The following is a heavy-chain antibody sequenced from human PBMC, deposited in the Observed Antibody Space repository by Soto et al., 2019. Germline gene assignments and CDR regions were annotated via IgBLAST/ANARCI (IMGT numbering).Heavy chain of an antibody. V-gene: IGHV3-7*01. D-gene: IGHD3-3*01. CDR3: ARDRKDYDFWNPTYWGVYFDY. CDR2: IKQDGSEK. Sequence: GGSLRLSCAASGFTFSSYWMSWVRQAPGKGLEWVANIKQDGSEKYYVDSVKGRFTISRDNAKNSLYLQMNSLRAEDTAVYYCARDRKDYDFWNPTYWGVYFDYWGQGTLVTVSS. CDR1: GFTFSSYW. J-gene: IGHJ4*02.